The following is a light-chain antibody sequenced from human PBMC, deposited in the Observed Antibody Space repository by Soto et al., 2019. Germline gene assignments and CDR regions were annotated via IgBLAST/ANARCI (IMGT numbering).Light chain of an antibody. V-gene: IGKV3D-15*01. CDR3: QQYNNLPIT. Sequence: EIVMTQSPGTLSVSPGERAALSCRASQSVSSNFAWYQQKPGQAPRLLIYDASTRATGIPARFSGSGSGTEFTLTINSLQSEDFGVYYCQQYNNLPITFGQGTRLEIK. CDR2: DAS. J-gene: IGKJ5*01. CDR1: QSVSSN.